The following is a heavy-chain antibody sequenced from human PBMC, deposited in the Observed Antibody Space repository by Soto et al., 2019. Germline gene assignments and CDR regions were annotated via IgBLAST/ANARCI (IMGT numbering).Heavy chain of an antibody. V-gene: IGHV4-39*01. Sequence: SETLSLTCTVSGGSISSTSYYWGWIRQPPGKGLEWIGSIYYSGNTYYNPSLKSRVTISVDTSKNQFPLKLSSVTAADTAVYYCAGPNWDFDFWGPGILVTVSS. CDR2: IYYSGNT. J-gene: IGHJ4*02. CDR3: AGPNWDFDF. CDR1: GGSISSTSYY. D-gene: IGHD7-27*01.